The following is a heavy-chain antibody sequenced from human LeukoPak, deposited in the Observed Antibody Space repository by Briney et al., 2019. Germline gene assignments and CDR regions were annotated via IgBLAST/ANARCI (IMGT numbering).Heavy chain of an antibody. V-gene: IGHV3-23*01. CDR2: ISGSGGST. J-gene: IGHJ4*02. D-gene: IGHD2-2*01. CDR3: AKARYCSSTSCSPLVDY. CDR1: GFTFSSYA. Sequence: PGGSLRLSCAASGFTFSSYAMSWVRQAPGKGLGWVSAISGSGGSTYYADSVKGRFTISRDNSKNTLYLQMNSLRAEDTAVYYCAKARYCSSTSCSPLVDYWGQGTLVTVSS.